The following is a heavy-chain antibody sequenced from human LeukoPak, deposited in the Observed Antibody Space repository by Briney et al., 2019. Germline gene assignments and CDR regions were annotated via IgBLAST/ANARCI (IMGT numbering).Heavy chain of an antibody. Sequence: GGSLRLSCEVSGFIFSNHWMDWVRQAPGRGLEWVANINQDGSEKYFVDSVRGRFTIFRDNAKNTLYLQMNSLRAEDTAVYYCSRALEVWGKGTTVTVSS. J-gene: IGHJ6*04. CDR1: GFIFSNHW. CDR2: INQDGSEK. CDR3: SRALEV. V-gene: IGHV3-7*01.